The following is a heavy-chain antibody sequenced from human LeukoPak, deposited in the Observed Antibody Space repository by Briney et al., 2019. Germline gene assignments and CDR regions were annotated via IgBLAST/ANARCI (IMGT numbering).Heavy chain of an antibody. D-gene: IGHD2-15*01. J-gene: IGHJ4*02. CDR2: INPNSGGT. CDR3: RLTHTSPLALFDY. Sequence: ASVKVSCKASGYTFTGYYMHWVRQAPGQGLEWMGWINPNSGGTNYAQKFQGRVTMTRDTSISTAYMELSRLRSDDAAVYYCRLTHTSPLALFDYWGQGTLVTVSS. V-gene: IGHV1-2*02. CDR1: GYTFTGYY.